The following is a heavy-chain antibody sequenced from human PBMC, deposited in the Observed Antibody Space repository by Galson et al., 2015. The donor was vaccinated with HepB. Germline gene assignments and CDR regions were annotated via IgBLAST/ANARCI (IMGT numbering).Heavy chain of an antibody. CDR3: ARTVTTNGHPNWFDP. CDR1: GGSISSGGYY. CDR2: IYYSGST. V-gene: IGHV4-31*03. D-gene: IGHD4-17*01. Sequence: TLSLTCTVSGGSISSGGYYWSWIRQHPGNGLEWIGYIYYSGSTYYNPSLKSRVTISVDTSKNQFSLKLSSVTAADTAVYYCARTVTTNGHPNWFDPWGQGTLVTVSS. J-gene: IGHJ5*02.